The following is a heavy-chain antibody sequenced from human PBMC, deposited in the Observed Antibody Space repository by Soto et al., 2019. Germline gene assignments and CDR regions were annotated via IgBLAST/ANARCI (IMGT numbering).Heavy chain of an antibody. D-gene: IGHD3-10*01. Sequence: EVQLLESGGGLVQPGGSLRLSCAASGFTFSSYAMNWVRQAPGKGLEWVSAISGSGGSTYYADSVKGRFTISRDNSKNTLYLQMNSLSAEDTAVYYCAKDVLLWFGESPSRSDYWGQGTLVTVSS. CDR2: ISGSGGST. J-gene: IGHJ4*02. CDR3: AKDVLLWFGESPSRSDY. V-gene: IGHV3-23*01. CDR1: GFTFSSYA.